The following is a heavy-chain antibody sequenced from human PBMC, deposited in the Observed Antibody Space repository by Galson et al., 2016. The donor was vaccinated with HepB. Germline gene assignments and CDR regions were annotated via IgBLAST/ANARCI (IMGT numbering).Heavy chain of an antibody. CDR3: AKDGSLDDDANSSLY. Sequence: SLRLSCAASGFTLSSSAMSWVRQAPGKGLEWVSAIHNDGGSTYYADSVKGRFTLSRDNSKNTLYLQMNSLRAEDTAMYYCAKDGSLDDDANSSLYWGQGTLVTVSS. D-gene: IGHD4-23*01. CDR1: GFTLSSSA. CDR2: IHNDGGST. J-gene: IGHJ4*02. V-gene: IGHV3-23*01.